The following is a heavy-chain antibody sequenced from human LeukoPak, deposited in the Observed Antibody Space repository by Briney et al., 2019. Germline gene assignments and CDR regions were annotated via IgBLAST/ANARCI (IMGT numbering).Heavy chain of an antibody. J-gene: IGHJ4*02. D-gene: IGHD4-11*01. Sequence: GGSLRLSCAASGFTFSSYGMHWVRQAPGKGLEWVAFIRYDGSNKYYADSVKGRFTISRDNSKNTLYLQMNSLRAEDTAVYYCAKAASWYSNPWYFDYWGQGTLVTVSS. CDR3: AKAASWYSNPWYFDY. CDR2: IRYDGSNK. CDR1: GFTFSSYG. V-gene: IGHV3-30*02.